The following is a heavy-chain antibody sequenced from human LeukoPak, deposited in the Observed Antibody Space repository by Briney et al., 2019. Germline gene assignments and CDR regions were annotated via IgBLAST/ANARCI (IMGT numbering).Heavy chain of an antibody. CDR3: AKERAAMGTDAFDI. CDR1: GFIFSSYG. Sequence: PGGSLRLSCAASGFIFSSYGMHWVRQAPGKGLEWVASISFDGRNEYYLDSVKGRFTISRDSPKNTLYLQMNSLRAEDTAVYYCAKERAAMGTDAFDIWGQGTMVTVSS. V-gene: IGHV3-30*18. J-gene: IGHJ3*02. D-gene: IGHD5-18*01. CDR2: ISFDGRNE.